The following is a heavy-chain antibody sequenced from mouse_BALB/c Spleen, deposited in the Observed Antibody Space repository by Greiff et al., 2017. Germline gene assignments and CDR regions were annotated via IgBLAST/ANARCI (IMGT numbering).Heavy chain of an antibody. CDR2: ISTYYGNT. CDR1: GYTFTDYA. J-gene: IGHJ4*01. V-gene: IGHV1-67*01. Sequence: VKLQQSGPELVRPGVSVKISCKGSGYTFTDYAMHWVKQSHAKSLEWIGVISTYYGNTNYNQKFKGKATMTVDKSSSTAYMELARLTSEDSAIYYCAREYGNYGSAMDYWGQGTSVTVSS. D-gene: IGHD2-10*02. CDR3: AREYGNYGSAMDY.